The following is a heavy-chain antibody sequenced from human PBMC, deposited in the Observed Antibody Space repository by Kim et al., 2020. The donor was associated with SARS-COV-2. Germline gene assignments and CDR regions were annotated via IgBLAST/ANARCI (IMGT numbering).Heavy chain of an antibody. D-gene: IGHD1-1*01. V-gene: IGHV4-61*08. CDR1: GDSVSNGAYY. CDR2: IHYSGST. Sequence: SETLSLTCNVSGDSVSNGAYYWTWIRQPPGKGLEWIGYIHYSGSTNYSPSLRSRVTMSVDTSKNQFSLQLTSVTAADTAVYYCARVEANWRGDYWGQGTLVTVSS. J-gene: IGHJ4*02. CDR3: ARVEANWRGDY.